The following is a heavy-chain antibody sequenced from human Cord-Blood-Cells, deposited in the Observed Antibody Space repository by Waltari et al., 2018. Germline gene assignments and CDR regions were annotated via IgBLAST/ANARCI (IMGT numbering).Heavy chain of an antibody. J-gene: IGHJ4*02. CDR1: GGSFSGYY. D-gene: IGHD3-22*01. CDR3: ARGRVVRESSFDY. Sequence: QVQLQQWGAGLLKPSETLSLTCAVYGGSFSGYYWSWIRPPPGKGLEWIGESKHSGSTNYNPSLKNRVTISVDTSKNHVSLKLSCVTAADTAVYYCARGRVVRESSFDYWGQGTLVTVSS. CDR2: SKHSGST. V-gene: IGHV4-34*01.